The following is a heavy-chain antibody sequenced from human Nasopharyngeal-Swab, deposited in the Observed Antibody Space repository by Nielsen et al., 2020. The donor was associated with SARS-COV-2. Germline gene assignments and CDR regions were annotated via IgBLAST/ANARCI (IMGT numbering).Heavy chain of an antibody. Sequence: ASVKVSCKVSGYTLTELSMHWVRQAPGKGLAWMGGFDPEDGETIYAQKFQGRVTMTEDTSTDTAYMELSSLRSEDTAVYYCATAPPMVVTPPWWFDPWGQGTLVTVSS. D-gene: IGHD4-23*01. V-gene: IGHV1-24*01. CDR1: GYTLTELS. J-gene: IGHJ5*02. CDR2: FDPEDGET. CDR3: ATAPPMVVTPPWWFDP.